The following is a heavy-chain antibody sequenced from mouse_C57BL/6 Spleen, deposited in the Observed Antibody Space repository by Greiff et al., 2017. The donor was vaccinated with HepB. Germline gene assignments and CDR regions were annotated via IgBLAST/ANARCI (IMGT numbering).Heavy chain of an antibody. CDR1: GYTFTDYE. D-gene: IGHD1-2*01. Sequence: VQLQQSGAELVRPGASVTLSCKASGYTFTDYEMHWVKQTPVHGLEWIGAIDPETGGTAYNQKFKGKAILTADKSSSTAYMELRSLTSEDSAVYYCTNGPRYWYFDVWGTGTTVTVSS. CDR2: IDPETGGT. J-gene: IGHJ1*03. CDR3: TNGPRYWYFDV. V-gene: IGHV1-15*01.